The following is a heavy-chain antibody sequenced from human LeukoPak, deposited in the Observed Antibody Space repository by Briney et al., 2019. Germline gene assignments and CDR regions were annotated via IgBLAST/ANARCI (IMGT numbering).Heavy chain of an antibody. CDR3: ARGVVPALPRGWFDP. Sequence: SETLSLTCAVYGGSFSGYYWSWIRQPPGKGLEGIGEINHSGSTNYNPSLNSRVTISVDTYKNKYSLTLSSVPAADTAVYYCARGVVPALPRGWFDPWGQGTLVTVSS. CDR2: INHSGST. D-gene: IGHD2-2*01. J-gene: IGHJ5*02. V-gene: IGHV4-34*01. CDR1: GGSFSGYY.